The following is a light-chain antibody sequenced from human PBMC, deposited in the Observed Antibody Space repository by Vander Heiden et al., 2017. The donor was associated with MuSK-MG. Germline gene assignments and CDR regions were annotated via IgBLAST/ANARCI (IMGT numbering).Light chain of an antibody. CDR2: KAS. Sequence: DIQMTQSPSTLSASVGDRVTITCRASQSISPWLAWYRQKPGKAPKLLIYKASSLESGVPSTFTGTGSRTAFTLSISSLQPDDFATYYCQQDISSPRTFGQGTKVEIE. CDR3: QQDISSPRT. CDR1: QSISPW. J-gene: IGKJ1*01. V-gene: IGKV1-5*03.